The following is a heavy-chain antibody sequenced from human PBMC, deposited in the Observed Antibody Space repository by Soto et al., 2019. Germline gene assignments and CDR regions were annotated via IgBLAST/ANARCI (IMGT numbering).Heavy chain of an antibody. J-gene: IGHJ6*02. Sequence: GASVKVSCKVSGYTLTELSMHWVRQAPGKGLEWMGGFDPEDGETIYAQKFQGRVTMTEDTSTDTAYMELSSLRSGDTAVYYCATAPGCSSGWCGYYYYGMDVWGQGTTVTVSS. CDR3: ATAPGCSSGWCGYYYYGMDV. CDR1: GYTLTELS. V-gene: IGHV1-24*01. D-gene: IGHD6-19*01. CDR2: FDPEDGET.